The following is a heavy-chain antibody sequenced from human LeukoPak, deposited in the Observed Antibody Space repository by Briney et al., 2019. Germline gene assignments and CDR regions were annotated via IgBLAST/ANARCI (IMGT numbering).Heavy chain of an antibody. D-gene: IGHD5-18*01. J-gene: IGHJ5*02. CDR2: INHSGST. V-gene: IGHV4-34*01. Sequence: SETLSLTCAVYGGSFSGYYWSWIRQPPGKGLEWIGEINHSGSTNYNPFLKSRVTISVDTSKNQFSLKLSSVTAADTAVYYCARGKGYSYGYFWFDPWGQGTLVTVSS. CDR1: GGSFSGYY. CDR3: ARGKGYSYGYFWFDP.